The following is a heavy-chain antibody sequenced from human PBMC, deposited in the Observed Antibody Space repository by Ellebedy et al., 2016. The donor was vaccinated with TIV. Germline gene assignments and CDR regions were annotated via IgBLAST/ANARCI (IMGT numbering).Heavy chain of an antibody. CDR1: GYTFTSYC. V-gene: IGHV1-46*01. J-gene: IGHJ4*02. Sequence: AASVKVSCKASGYTFTSYCMHWVRQAPGQGLEWMGIINPSGGSTSYAQKFQGRVTMTRDTSTSTVYMELSRLRSDDTAVYYCARVLGTPGRDYWGQGTLVTVSS. CDR2: INPSGGST. CDR3: ARVLGTPGRDY. D-gene: IGHD7-27*01.